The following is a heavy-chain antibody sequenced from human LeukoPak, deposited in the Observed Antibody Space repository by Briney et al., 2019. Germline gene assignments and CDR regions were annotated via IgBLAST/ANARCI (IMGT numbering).Heavy chain of an antibody. Sequence: GGSLRLSCAASGFTFSNYGMHWVRQAPGKGLEWVAFIRYDGSDKYYADSVRGRFTISRDSSKNTLYLQMNSLRVEDTAVYYCARREGSAEYFQHWGQGTLVTVSS. CDR1: GFTFSNYG. CDR3: ARREGSAEYFQH. V-gene: IGHV3-30*02. CDR2: IRYDGSDK. J-gene: IGHJ1*01. D-gene: IGHD1-26*01.